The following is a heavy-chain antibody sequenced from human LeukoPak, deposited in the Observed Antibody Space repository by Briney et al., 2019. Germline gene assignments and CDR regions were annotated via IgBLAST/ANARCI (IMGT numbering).Heavy chain of an antibody. CDR1: GFTFSSYG. CDR3: AKDRRYSYGMDAFDI. D-gene: IGHD5-18*01. CDR2: IRYDGSNK. Sequence: PGGSLRLSCAASGFTFSSYGMHWVRQAPGKGLEWVAFIRYDGSNKYYADSVKGRFTISRDNSKNTLYLQMNSLRAEDTAVYYCAKDRRYSYGMDAFDIWGQGTMVTVSS. V-gene: IGHV3-30*02. J-gene: IGHJ3*02.